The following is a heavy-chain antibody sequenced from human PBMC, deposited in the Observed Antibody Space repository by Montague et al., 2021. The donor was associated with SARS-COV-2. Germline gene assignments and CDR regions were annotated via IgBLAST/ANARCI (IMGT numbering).Heavy chain of an antibody. CDR1: GFSISSGYY. V-gene: IGHV4-38-2*02. D-gene: IGHD3-10*01. Sequence: SETLSLTCTVSGFSISSGYYWSWIRQTPGKGLEWIGRRYQNGATXYSPSLKRPVTILLDTSKNQFSLSLTTVTAAATAVYYCARSGVGIFDFSYFDSWGQGTLITVSS. CDR3: ARSGVGIFDFSYFDS. CDR2: RYQNGAT. J-gene: IGHJ4*02.